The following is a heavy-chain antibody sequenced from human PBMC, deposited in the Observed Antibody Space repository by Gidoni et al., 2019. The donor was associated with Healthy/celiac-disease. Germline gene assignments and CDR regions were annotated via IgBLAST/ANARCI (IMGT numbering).Heavy chain of an antibody. Sequence: QVQLQESGPGLVKPSQTLSLTCTVSGGSISSGGYYWSWIRQHPGKGLEWIGYIYYSGSTYYNPSLKSRVTISVDTSKNQFSLKLSSVTAADTAVYYCARTTSSPDYSNPQLHFDYWGQGTLVTVSS. D-gene: IGHD4-4*01. J-gene: IGHJ4*02. CDR1: GGSISSGGYY. CDR2: IYYSGST. V-gene: IGHV4-31*03. CDR3: ARTTSSPDYSNPQLHFDY.